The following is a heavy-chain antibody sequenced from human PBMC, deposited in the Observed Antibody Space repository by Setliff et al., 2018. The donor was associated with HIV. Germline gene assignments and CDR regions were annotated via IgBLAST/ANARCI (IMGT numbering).Heavy chain of an antibody. D-gene: IGHD3-10*01. V-gene: IGHV4-61*02. CDR3: ARGRDGELFTKEGNYYYYIDV. CDR2: SHSGGNT. J-gene: IGHJ6*03. CDR1: GASISYGGHY. Sequence: SETLSLTCTVSGASISYGGHYWSWIRQPAGKGLEWIGRSHSGGNTNYNPSLESRLTISVDTSKNQLSLKLTSVTAADTAVYYCARGRDGELFTKEGNYYYYIDVWGKGTTVTVSS.